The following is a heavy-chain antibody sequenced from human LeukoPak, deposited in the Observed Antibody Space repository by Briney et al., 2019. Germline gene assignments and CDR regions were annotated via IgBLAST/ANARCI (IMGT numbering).Heavy chain of an antibody. CDR1: GGTFSSYA. D-gene: IGHD2-2*01. Sequence: SVKVSCKASGGTFSSYAISWVRQAPGQGLEWMGRIISIFGIANYAQKFQGRVTITADKSTSTAYMELSSLRSEDTAVYYCAREGYCSSTSCPFDYWGQGTLVTVSS. V-gene: IGHV1-69*04. J-gene: IGHJ4*02. CDR2: IISIFGIA. CDR3: AREGYCSSTSCPFDY.